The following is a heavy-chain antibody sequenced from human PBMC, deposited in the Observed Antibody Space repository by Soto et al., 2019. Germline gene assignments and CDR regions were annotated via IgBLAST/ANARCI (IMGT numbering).Heavy chain of an antibody. CDR3: AGKGASDY. CDR1: GYTFTSYD. Sequence: QVQLVQSGAEVKKPGASVKVSCKASGYTFTSYDFNWVRQATGQGLEWMGWMNPNSGNTGYAQKFQGRITMTRDTSIRTAHMELSSLRSEDSAVDYCAGKGASDYWGQGTLVTGSS. CDR2: MNPNSGNT. J-gene: IGHJ4*02. V-gene: IGHV1-8*01.